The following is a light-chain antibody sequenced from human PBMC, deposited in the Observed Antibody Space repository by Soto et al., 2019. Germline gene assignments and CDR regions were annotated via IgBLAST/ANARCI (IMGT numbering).Light chain of an antibody. J-gene: IGLJ1*01. CDR3: QVWDSSSDHYV. CDR2: DDS. V-gene: IGLV3-21*02. CDR1: NIGSKS. Sequence: SYELTQPPSVSVAPGQTARITCGGYNIGSKSVHWYQQKSGQAPVLVVYDDSDRPSGIPERFSGSNSGNMATLIISRVDAGDEADNYCQVWDSSSDHYVFGTGTKVTVL.